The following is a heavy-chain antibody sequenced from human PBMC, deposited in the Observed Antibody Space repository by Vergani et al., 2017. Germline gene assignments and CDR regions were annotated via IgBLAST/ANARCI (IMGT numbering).Heavy chain of an antibody. J-gene: IGHJ4*02. D-gene: IGHD1-26*01. V-gene: IGHV3-48*04. CDR2: ISSSSSTI. CDR3: AIVVEPPDY. CDR1: GFTFSSYS. Sequence: EVQLVESGGGLVQPGGSLRLSCAASGFTFSSYSMNWVRQAPGKGLEWVSYISSSSSTIYYADSVKGRFTISRDNAKNSLYLQMNSLRADDTAVYYCAIVVEPPDYWGQGTLVTVSS.